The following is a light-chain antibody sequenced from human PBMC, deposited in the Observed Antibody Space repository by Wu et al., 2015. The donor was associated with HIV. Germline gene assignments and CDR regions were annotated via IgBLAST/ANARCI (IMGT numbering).Light chain of an antibody. CDR3: QQYSSYSAWT. V-gene: IGKV1-5*03. J-gene: IGKJ1*01. Sequence: DIQMTQSPSTLSASVGDRVTITCRASESLNNRLAWYQQKPGKAPQLLIYWASSLERGAPSRFSGSGSETEFTLTITSLQPDDFATYYCQQYSSYSAWTFGLGTKVEIK. CDR1: ESLNNR. CDR2: WAS.